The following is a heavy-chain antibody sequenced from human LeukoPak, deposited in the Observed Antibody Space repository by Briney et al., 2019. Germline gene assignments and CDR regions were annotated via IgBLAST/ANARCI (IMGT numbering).Heavy chain of an antibody. CDR2: FRYSGSN. CDR3: ARAPKVPAAMKSWFDP. V-gene: IGHV4-30-4*01. Sequence: SQTLSLTCSVSGDSINSGDYYWSWIRQSPGKGLEWIGYFRYSGSNYDNPSLKSRVRISVDTSRDQFSLKVTSVTAADTAVYYCARAPKVPAAMKSWFDPWGQGTLVAVSS. CDR1: GDSINSGDYY. J-gene: IGHJ5*02. D-gene: IGHD2-2*01.